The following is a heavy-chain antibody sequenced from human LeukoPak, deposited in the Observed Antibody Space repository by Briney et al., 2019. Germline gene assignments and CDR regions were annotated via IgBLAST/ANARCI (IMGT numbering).Heavy chain of an antibody. CDR2: ISGSGGGP. D-gene: IGHD3-10*01. Sequence: GGSLRLSCAASGFTFSKYAMSWVRQAPGKGLEWVSGISGSGGGPYYAASVKGRFTISRDNSKNTLYLQMHSPRADATAVYYCARDRDGTGNYPLDYWGQGPLVIVSS. V-gene: IGHV3-23*01. CDR1: GFTFSKYA. J-gene: IGHJ4*02. CDR3: ARDRDGTGNYPLDY.